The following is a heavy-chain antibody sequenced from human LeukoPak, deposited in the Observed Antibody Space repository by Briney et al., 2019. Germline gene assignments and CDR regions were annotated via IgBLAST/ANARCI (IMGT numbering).Heavy chain of an antibody. D-gene: IGHD1-14*01. J-gene: IGHJ4*02. Sequence: PSQTLSLTCAVSGGSISSGGYSWSWIRQPPGKGLEWMGYIYYSGSTNYNPSLKSRVTISVDTSKNQFSLKLSSVTAADTAVFYCARLPNLYYFDYWGQGTLVTVSS. V-gene: IGHV4-30-2*03. CDR1: GGSISSGGYS. CDR3: ARLPNLYYFDY. CDR2: IYYSGST.